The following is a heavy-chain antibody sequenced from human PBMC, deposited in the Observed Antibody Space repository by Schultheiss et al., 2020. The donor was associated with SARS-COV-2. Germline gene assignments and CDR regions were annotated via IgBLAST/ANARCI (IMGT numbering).Heavy chain of an antibody. V-gene: IGHV3-30*18. Sequence: GGSLRLSCAASGFTFSSYGMHWVRQAPGKGLEWVAVISYDGSNKYYADSVKGRFTISRDNSKNTLYLQMNSLRAEDTAVYYCVKVAQYSSSWYTDYYYYYGMDVWGQGTTVTVSS. CDR1: GFTFSSYG. D-gene: IGHD6-13*01. J-gene: IGHJ6*02. CDR2: ISYDGSNK. CDR3: VKVAQYSSSWYTDYYYYYGMDV.